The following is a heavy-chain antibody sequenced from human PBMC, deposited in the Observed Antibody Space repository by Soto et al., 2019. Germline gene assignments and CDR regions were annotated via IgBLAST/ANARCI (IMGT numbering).Heavy chain of an antibody. CDR2: MQPSSGRT. CDR3: ARGVTAGVDY. Sequence: QVQLVQSGAEVREPGASVKVSCKASGYSFTSLDINWVRQTTGQGLEWMGWMQPSSGRTGYAQKFQGRVTMPRDTSINTDYMELSSLTSDDTAIYYCARGVTAGVDYWGQGTLVTGCS. D-gene: IGHD1-20*01. CDR1: GYSFTSLD. V-gene: IGHV1-8*01. J-gene: IGHJ4*02.